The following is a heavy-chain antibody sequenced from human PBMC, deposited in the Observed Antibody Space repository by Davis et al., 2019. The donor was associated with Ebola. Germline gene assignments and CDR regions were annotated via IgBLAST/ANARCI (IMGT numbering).Heavy chain of an antibody. CDR1: GFIFRNYA. CDR3: ARAGFDEVLDY. V-gene: IGHV3-30*04. Sequence: GESLKISCAASGFIFRNYAMHWVRQAPGKGLEWVAVVSHSERERFYADSVKGRFTISRDNSENTLYLQMNSLTADDTSVYYGARAGFDEVLDYWGQGTPVTVSS. D-gene: IGHD3-3*01. J-gene: IGHJ4*02. CDR2: VSHSERER.